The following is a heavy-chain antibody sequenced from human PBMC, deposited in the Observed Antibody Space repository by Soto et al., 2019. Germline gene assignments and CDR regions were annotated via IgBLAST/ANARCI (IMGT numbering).Heavy chain of an antibody. CDR3: ARGRIIGAGGFDP. J-gene: IGHJ5*02. V-gene: IGHV1-8*01. CDR2: MNPSTGNT. CDR1: GYTFTSYD. Sequence: QVQLVQSGAEVKKPGASVKVSCKASGYTFTSYDIIWVRQATGQGLEWMGWMNPSTGNTDSAEKFQGRLTMTRNTSISTGYMELSSLSFEDTAVYYWARGRIIGAGGFDPWGQGTLVTVSS. D-gene: IGHD6-19*01.